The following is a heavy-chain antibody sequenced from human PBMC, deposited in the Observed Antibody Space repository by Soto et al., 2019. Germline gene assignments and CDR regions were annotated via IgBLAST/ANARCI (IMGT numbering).Heavy chain of an antibody. V-gene: IGHV1-8*01. J-gene: IGHJ6*02. D-gene: IGHD3-22*01. CDR1: GYTFTSYD. CDR2: MNPISGNT. Sequence: ASVKVSCKASGYTFTSYDINWVRQATGQGLEWMGWMNPISGNTGYAQKFQGRVTMTRNTSISTAYMELSSLRPEDTAVYYCAGYDSSGYYYPGMDVWGQGTTVTVSS. CDR3: AGYDSSGYYYPGMDV.